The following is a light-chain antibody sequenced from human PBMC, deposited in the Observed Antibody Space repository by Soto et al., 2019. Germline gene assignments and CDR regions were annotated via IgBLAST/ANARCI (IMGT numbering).Light chain of an antibody. CDR1: QSVSSY. CDR2: DAS. J-gene: IGKJ5*01. Sequence: EIVLTQSPATLSLSPGERATLSCRASQSVSSYLAWYQQKPGQAPRLLIYDASNRATGIPARFSGSGSGTAFTLTISSLQPEDFAVYYCQQRSNWPPLTFGQGTRLEMK. V-gene: IGKV3-11*01. CDR3: QQRSNWPPLT.